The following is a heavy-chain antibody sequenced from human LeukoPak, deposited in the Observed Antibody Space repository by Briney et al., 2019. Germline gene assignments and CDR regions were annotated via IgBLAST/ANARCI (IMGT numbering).Heavy chain of an antibody. CDR2: ISGSGGST. CDR3: AREILSPEGHDYFDY. J-gene: IGHJ4*02. Sequence: GGSLRLSCAASGFTFSSYAMSWVRQAPGKGLEWVSAISGSGGSTYYADSVKGRFTISRDNSKNTLYLQMNILRAEDTAVYYCAREILSPEGHDYFDYWGQGTLVTVSS. CDR1: GFTFSSYA. D-gene: IGHD3-16*02. V-gene: IGHV3-23*01.